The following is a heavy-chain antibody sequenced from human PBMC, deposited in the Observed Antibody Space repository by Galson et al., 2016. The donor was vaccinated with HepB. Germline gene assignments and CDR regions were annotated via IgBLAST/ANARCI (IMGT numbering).Heavy chain of an antibody. D-gene: IGHD5-24*01. V-gene: IGHV4-4*02. CDR2: IYLRGTT. CDR3: AEGRYNNWFDP. J-gene: IGHJ5*02. Sequence: SETLSLTCAVSGGSISSNYLWSWVRQPPGKGLEWIGEIYLRGTTNYNPSLKSRVTMSLDKSKNQFSLNLTSVTAADTAMYYCAEGRYNNWFDPWGQGILVTVSS. CDR1: GGSISSNYL.